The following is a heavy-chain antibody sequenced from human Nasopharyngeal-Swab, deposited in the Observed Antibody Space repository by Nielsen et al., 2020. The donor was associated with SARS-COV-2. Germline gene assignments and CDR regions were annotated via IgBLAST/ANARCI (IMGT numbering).Heavy chain of an antibody. CDR3: ARCRDGYKYYYGMDV. Sequence: SETLSLTCAVYGGSFSGHQWSWVRQPPGKGLEWIGEVSHGGGTNYNPSLKSRVTMSVDTSKNQFSLRLTSVTAADTAVYYCARCRDGYKYYYGMDVWGQGTTVTVS. V-gene: IGHV4-34*01. CDR2: VSHGGGT. D-gene: IGHD5-24*01. CDR1: GGSFSGHQ. J-gene: IGHJ6*02.